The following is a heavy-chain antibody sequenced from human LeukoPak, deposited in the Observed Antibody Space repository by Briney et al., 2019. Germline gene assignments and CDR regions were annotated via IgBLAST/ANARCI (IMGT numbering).Heavy chain of an antibody. D-gene: IGHD3-3*01. V-gene: IGHV4-39*01. CDR1: GGSISSSSYY. CDR3: ARAYYDFWSGYRPHDAFDI. CDR2: IYYSGST. J-gene: IGHJ3*02. Sequence: SETLSLTCAVSGGSISSSSYYWGWIRQPPGKGLECIGSIYYSGSTYYNPSLKSRVTISVDTSKNQFSLKLSSVTAADTAVYYCARAYYDFWSGYRPHDAFDIWGQGTMVTVSS.